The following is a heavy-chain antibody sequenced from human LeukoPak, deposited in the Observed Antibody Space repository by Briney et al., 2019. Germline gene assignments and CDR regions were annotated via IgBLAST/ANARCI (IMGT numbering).Heavy chain of an antibody. D-gene: IGHD3-3*01. CDR1: GGSFSGYY. CDR2: INHSGST. V-gene: IGHV4-34*01. J-gene: IGHJ3*02. CDR3: ARVGNHYDFWSGPADNGAFDI. Sequence: SETLSLTCAVYGGSFSGYYWSWIRQPPGKGLEWIGEINHSGSTNYNPSLKSRVTISVDTSKNQFSLKLSSVTAADTAVYYCARVGNHYDFWSGPADNGAFDIWGQGTMVTVSS.